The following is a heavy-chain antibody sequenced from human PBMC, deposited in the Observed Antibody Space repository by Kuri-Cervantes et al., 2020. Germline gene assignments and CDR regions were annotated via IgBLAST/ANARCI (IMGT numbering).Heavy chain of an antibody. CDR1: GFTFSSYG. V-gene: IGHV3-21*01. Sequence: GGSLRLSCAASGFTFSSYGMNWVRQAPGKGLEWVSSISSSSSYIYYADSVKGRFTISRDNAKNSLYLQMNSLRAEDTAVYYCARAYSSSSYDWLDPWGQGTLVTVSS. D-gene: IGHD6-6*01. J-gene: IGHJ5*02. CDR3: ARAYSSSSYDWLDP. CDR2: ISSSSSYI.